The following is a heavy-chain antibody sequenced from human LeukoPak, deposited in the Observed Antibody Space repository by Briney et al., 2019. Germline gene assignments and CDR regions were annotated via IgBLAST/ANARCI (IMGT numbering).Heavy chain of an antibody. D-gene: IGHD3-10*01. CDR1: GGSISSYY. J-gene: IGHJ4*02. CDR3: ARYLSSGLDY. V-gene: IGHV4-59*01. Sequence: SETLSLTCTVSGGSISSYYWSWIRQPPGKGLEWIGFIYYTGRTSYNPSLKSRVTISVDTSKNHFSLRLTSVTAADTAVYYCARYLSSGLDYWGQGTLVTVSS. CDR2: IYYTGRT.